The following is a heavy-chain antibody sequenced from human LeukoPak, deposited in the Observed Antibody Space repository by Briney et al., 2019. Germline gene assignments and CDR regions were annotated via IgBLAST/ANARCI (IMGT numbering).Heavy chain of an antibody. V-gene: IGHV3-64D*09. CDR3: VNSPYLYGSGAYIDY. D-gene: IGHD3-10*01. CDR2: ISSNGGST. CDR1: GFTFSSYA. J-gene: IGHJ4*02. Sequence: PGGSQRLSCSASGFTFSSYAMLWVRQAPAKGLEYVSAISSNGGSTYYADSVKGRFTITRDNSKNTLYLQMSSLRAEDTAVYYCVNSPYLYGSGAYIDYWGQGTLVTVSS.